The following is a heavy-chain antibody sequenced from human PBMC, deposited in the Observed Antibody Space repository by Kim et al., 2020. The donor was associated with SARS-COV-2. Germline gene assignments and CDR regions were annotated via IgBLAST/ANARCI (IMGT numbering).Heavy chain of an antibody. J-gene: IGHJ6*02. CDR3: ARDLTTGTTQSGSYYYYYYGMDV. CDR2: TYYRSKWYN. D-gene: IGHD1-1*01. CDR1: GDSVSSNSAA. Sequence: SQTLSLTCAISGDSVSSNSAAWNWIRQSPSRGLEWLGRTYYRSKWYNDYAVSVKSRITINPDTSKNQFSLQLNSVTPEDTAVYYCARDLTTGTTQSGSYYYYYYGMDVWGQGTTVTVSS. V-gene: IGHV6-1*01.